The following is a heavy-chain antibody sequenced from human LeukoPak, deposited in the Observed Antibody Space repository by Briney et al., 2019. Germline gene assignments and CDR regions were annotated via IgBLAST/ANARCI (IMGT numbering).Heavy chain of an antibody. CDR3: ASSALRGYSYGPGHFDY. J-gene: IGHJ4*02. Sequence: TVKVSCKASGGTFSSYAISWVRQAPGQGLEWMGRIITILGIANYAQKFQGRVTITADKSTSTAYMELSSLRSEDTAVYYCASSALRGYSYGPGHFDYWGQGTLVTVSS. D-gene: IGHD5-18*01. V-gene: IGHV1-69*04. CDR2: IITILGIA. CDR1: GGTFSSYA.